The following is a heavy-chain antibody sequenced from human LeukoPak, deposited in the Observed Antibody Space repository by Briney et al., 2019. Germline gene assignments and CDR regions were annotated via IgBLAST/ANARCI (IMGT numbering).Heavy chain of an antibody. Sequence: SQTLSLTCTVSGGSISSGSYYWSWIRQPAGKGLEWIGRIYTSGSTNYNPSLNSRVTISVDTSKNQFSLKLSSVTAADTAVYYCARNKGTKWLQFDYWGQGTLVTASS. J-gene: IGHJ4*02. CDR2: IYTSGST. V-gene: IGHV4-61*02. D-gene: IGHD6-19*01. CDR1: GGSISSGSYY. CDR3: ARNKGTKWLQFDY.